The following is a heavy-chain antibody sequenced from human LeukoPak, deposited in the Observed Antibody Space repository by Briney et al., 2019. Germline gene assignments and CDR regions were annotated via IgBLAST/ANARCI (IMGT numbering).Heavy chain of an antibody. V-gene: IGHV7-4-1*02. CDR3: ARGRGQWLAHYHFDS. Sequence: ASVKVSCKASGYTFTTYAMNWARQAPGQGLEWMGWINIDTGNPTYAQGFTGRFVFSLDTSVSTAYLQISSLKAEDTAVYYCARGRGQWLAHYHFDSWGQGTLVTVSS. CDR2: INIDTGNP. J-gene: IGHJ4*02. D-gene: IGHD6-19*01. CDR1: GYTFTTYA.